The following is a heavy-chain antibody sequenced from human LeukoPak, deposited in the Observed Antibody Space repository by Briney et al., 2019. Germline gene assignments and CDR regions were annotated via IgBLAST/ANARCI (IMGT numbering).Heavy chain of an antibody. CDR3: AARPTSAAVAPSDF. D-gene: IGHD6-19*01. J-gene: IGHJ4*02. CDR2: ISGSGDGT. CDR1: GFTFSSYA. Sequence: GGSLRLSCAASGFTFSSYAMSWVRQAPGKGLEWVSAISGSGDGTYYADSVKGRFTISRDNSKSMLYLEMNSLRAEDTATYYCAARPTSAAVAPSDFWGQGTLVTVSS. V-gene: IGHV3-23*01.